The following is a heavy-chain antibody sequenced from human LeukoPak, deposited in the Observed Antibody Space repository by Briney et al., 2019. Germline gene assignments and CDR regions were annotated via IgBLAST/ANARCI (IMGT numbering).Heavy chain of an antibody. V-gene: IGHV3-48*02. CDR2: INSSSSTL. J-gene: IGHJ3*01. CDR1: GFTFSRFS. D-gene: IGHD4-11*01. Sequence: GGSLRLSCAASGFTFSRFSMNWVRQAPGKGLEWVSYINSSSSTLYYADSVKGRFTISRDNGKNSLYLQMNSLRDEDTAFYYCERVPERDYRVLELDDAFDGCVQGTMVTVSS. CDR3: ERVPERDYRVLELDDAFDG.